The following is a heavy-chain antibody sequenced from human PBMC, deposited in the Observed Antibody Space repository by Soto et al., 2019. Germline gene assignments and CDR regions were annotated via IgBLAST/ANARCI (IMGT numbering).Heavy chain of an antibody. CDR1: GGTFSSYA. D-gene: IGHD6-6*01. J-gene: IGHJ6*02. CDR3: ARGGVDSSSSPDYYYYGMDV. CDR2: IIPIFGTA. Sequence: SVKVSCKASGGTFSSYAISWVRQAPGQGLEWMGGIIPIFGTANYAQKFQGRVTITADESTSTAYMELSSLRSEDTAVYYCARGGVDSSSSPDYYYYGMDVWGQGTTVTVSS. V-gene: IGHV1-69*13.